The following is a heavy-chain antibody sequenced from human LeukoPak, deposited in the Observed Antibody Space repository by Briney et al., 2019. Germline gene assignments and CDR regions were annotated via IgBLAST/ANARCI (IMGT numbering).Heavy chain of an antibody. CDR1: GLTFCDSA. D-gene: IGHD3-22*01. Sequence: GGSLRLSCAASGLTFCDSATDCVRQASGKGLEWVGRIRSTANNYATAYSASVKGRFTISRDDSKNTAYLQMDSLKTEDTAVYYCTRLDDTTSYYFKGFDYWGEGGLVTVSS. CDR3: TRLDDTTSYYFKGFDY. V-gene: IGHV3-73*01. J-gene: IGHJ4*02. CDR2: IRSTANNYAT.